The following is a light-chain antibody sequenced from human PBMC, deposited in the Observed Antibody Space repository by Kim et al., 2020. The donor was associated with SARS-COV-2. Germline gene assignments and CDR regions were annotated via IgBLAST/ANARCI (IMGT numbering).Light chain of an antibody. CDR2: YTT. CDR1: TGAVTSGHY. V-gene: IGLV7-46*01. CDR3: FLFYSATGI. Sequence: PGETVTLTCGSSTGAVTSGHYPFWFQQKPGQAHRTLIYYTTNRHSWTPARFSGSRLGGKAALTLSGAQPEDEAEYFCFLFYSATGIFGGGTQLTVL. J-gene: IGLJ2*01.